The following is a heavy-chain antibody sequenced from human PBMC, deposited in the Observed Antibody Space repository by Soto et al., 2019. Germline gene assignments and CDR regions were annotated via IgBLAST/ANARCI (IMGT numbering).Heavy chain of an antibody. CDR3: ERVVPSVEAWFGP. CDR2: ISLYSDGT. J-gene: IGHJ5*02. D-gene: IGHD2-2*01. V-gene: IGHV1-18*01. Sequence: ASSKVSCQTSIFTFNNYGLTWVRQAPGQPLEWLGWISLYSDGTNYAQKFQGRVSMTTDTSTTTAYMELRSLRSDDTAVYYCERVVPSVEAWFGPWGQGKRVTDSS. CDR1: IFTFNNYG.